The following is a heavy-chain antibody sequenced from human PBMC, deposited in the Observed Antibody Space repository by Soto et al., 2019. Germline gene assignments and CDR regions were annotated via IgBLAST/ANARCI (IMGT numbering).Heavy chain of an antibody. CDR3: ARSTSGWERYFDY. CDR1: GFTFSSYA. V-gene: IGHV3-23*01. Sequence: GGSLRLSCAASGFTFSSYAMSWVRQAPGKGLEWVSAISGSGGSTYYADSVKGRFTISRDNSKNTLHLEMNSLRAEDTAVYYCARSTSGWERYFDYWGQGTLVPSPQ. J-gene: IGHJ4*02. D-gene: IGHD6-19*01. CDR2: ISGSGGST.